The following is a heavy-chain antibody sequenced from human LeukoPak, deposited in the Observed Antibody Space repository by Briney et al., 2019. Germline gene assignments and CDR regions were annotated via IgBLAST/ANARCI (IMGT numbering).Heavy chain of an antibody. CDR2: IYYSGST. CDR1: GGSISSYY. D-gene: IGHD6-13*01. Sequence: SETLSLTCTVSGGSISSYYWSWIRQPPGKGLEWIGYIYYSGSTNYNPSLKSRVTISVDTSKNQFSLKLSSVTAADTAVYYCARLVSSSYSSYYYFDYWGQGTLVTVSS. CDR3: ARLVSSSYSSYYYFDY. V-gene: IGHV4-59*08. J-gene: IGHJ4*02.